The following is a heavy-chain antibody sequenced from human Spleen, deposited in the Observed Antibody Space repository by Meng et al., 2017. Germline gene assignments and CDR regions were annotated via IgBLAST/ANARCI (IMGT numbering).Heavy chain of an antibody. CDR2: ISYSGSN. Sequence: GSLRLSCTVSGGSISSYYWSWIRQPPGKGLEWIGYISYSGSNNYNPSLKSRVTISVDKSKNQVSLKLRSVTAADTAVYYCARGLYYYNSSGSYDAFDIWGQGTMVTVAS. CDR3: ARGLYYYNSSGSYDAFDI. D-gene: IGHD3-22*01. CDR1: GGSISSYY. V-gene: IGHV4-59*01. J-gene: IGHJ3*02.